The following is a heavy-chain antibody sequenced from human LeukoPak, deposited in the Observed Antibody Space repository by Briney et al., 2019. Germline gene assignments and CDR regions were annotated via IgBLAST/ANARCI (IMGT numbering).Heavy chain of an antibody. CDR3: ASNPPRTGDFNS. V-gene: IGHV1-18*01. CDR2: ISAYNGNT. D-gene: IGHD7-27*01. Sequence: ASVKVSCKASGYTFTSYGISWVRQASGQGLEWMGWISAYNGNTNYAQKLQGRVTMTTDTSTSTAYMELRSLRSEDTAVYYCASNPPRTGDFNSWGQGALVTVSS. CDR1: GYTFTSYG. J-gene: IGHJ4*02.